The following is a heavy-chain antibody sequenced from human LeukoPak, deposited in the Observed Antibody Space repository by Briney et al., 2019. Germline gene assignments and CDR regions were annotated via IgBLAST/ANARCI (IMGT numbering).Heavy chain of an antibody. CDR2: IHYSGSR. D-gene: IGHD3-10*01. V-gene: IGHV4-39*01. CDR3: VRHGMWFGGTGH. Sequence: NPSETLSLTCTVSGGSINTNTYWAWIRPPPGKGLEYLGNIHYSGSRNYNLSLRSRVTISVDTSKNLFSLNLSSVTAADTAVYYCVRHGMWFGGTGHWGQGTLVTVSS. J-gene: IGHJ4*02. CDR1: GGSINTNTY.